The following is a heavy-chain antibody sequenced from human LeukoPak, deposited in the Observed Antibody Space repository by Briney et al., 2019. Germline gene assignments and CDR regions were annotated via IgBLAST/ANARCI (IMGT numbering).Heavy chain of an antibody. CDR2: INSDGSTT. V-gene: IGHV3-74*01. J-gene: IGHJ4*02. Sequence: GGSLRLSCEASEFTFSTYWMHWVRRVPGKGLVWFSRINSDGSTTTYADSVKGRFTISRDNAKNTLYLQMNSLSAEDTAVYYCARVRYSSGWYSDYWGQGTLVTVSS. CDR3: ARVRYSSGWYSDY. D-gene: IGHD6-19*01. CDR1: EFTFSTYW.